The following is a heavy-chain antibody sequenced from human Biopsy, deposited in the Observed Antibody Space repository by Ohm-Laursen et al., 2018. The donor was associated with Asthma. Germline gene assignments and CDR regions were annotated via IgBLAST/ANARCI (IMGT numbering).Heavy chain of an antibody. CDR2: ISWNSGNI. CDR3: AKSADYYDSTDYLDF. D-gene: IGHD3-22*01. Sequence: SLRLSCTAFGFTFSNYVMSWVRQAPGKGLEWVSSISWNSGNIDYADSVKGRFTISRDNAKNSLYLQMQSLRPEDTAFYYCAKSADYYDSTDYLDFWGRGTLVTVSS. CDR1: GFTFSNYV. J-gene: IGHJ4*01. V-gene: IGHV3-9*01.